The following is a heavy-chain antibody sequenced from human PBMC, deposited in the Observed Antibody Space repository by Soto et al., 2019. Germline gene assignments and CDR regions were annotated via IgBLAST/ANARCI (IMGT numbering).Heavy chain of an antibody. Sequence: SETLSLTCAVYGGSFSGYYWSWIRQPPGKGLEWIGEINHSGSTNYNPSLKSRVTISVDTSKNQFSLKLSSVTAADTAVYYCARGFCSSTSCYSPFRRYYYYGMDVWGQGTTVTVS. J-gene: IGHJ6*02. D-gene: IGHD2-2*02. CDR1: GGSFSGYY. V-gene: IGHV4-34*01. CDR3: ARGFCSSTSCYSPFRRYYYYGMDV. CDR2: INHSGST.